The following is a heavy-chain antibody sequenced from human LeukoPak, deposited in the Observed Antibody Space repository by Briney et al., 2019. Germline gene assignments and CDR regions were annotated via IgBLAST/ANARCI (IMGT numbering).Heavy chain of an antibody. CDR1: GFTFSSYS. J-gene: IGHJ3*02. Sequence: PGGSLRLSCAASGFTFSSYSMNWVRQAPGKGLEGVSYISSSSSTIYYADSVKGRFTISRDNAKNSLYLQMNSLRAEDTAVYYCARSGYCSGGSCPRLGAFDIWGQGTMVTVSS. V-gene: IGHV3-48*01. D-gene: IGHD2-15*01. CDR3: ARSGYCSGGSCPRLGAFDI. CDR2: ISSSSSTI.